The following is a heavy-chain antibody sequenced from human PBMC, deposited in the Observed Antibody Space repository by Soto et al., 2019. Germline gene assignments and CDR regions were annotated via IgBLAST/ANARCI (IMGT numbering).Heavy chain of an antibody. CDR2: IYHSGST. CDR1: GGSISSSNW. D-gene: IGHD3-22*01. J-gene: IGHJ4*02. CDR3: ARAHDSSGYAHY. V-gene: IGHV4-4*02. Sequence: QVQLQESGPGLVKPSGTLSLTCAVSGGSISSSNWWSWVRQPPGKGLEWIGEIYHSGSTKYNPSLKSRXXIXVXXSNTQSSLKLSSVTAADTAVYYCARAHDSSGYAHYWGQGTLVTVSS.